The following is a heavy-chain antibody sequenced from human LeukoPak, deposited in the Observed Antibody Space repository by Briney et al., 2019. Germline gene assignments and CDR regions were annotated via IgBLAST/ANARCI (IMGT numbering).Heavy chain of an antibody. Sequence: PSETLSLTCTVSGGSIRSSSDYWGWIRQPPGKGRGWIGSIYLSGRTYYNPSLKSRVTISVDTSKNQFSLGLNSVTAADTAVYYCARSLRGGYYFTGDYWGQGTLVTVSS. D-gene: IGHD3-22*01. CDR3: ARSLRGGYYFTGDY. CDR2: IYLSGRT. CDR1: GGSIRSSSDY. V-gene: IGHV4-39*01. J-gene: IGHJ4*02.